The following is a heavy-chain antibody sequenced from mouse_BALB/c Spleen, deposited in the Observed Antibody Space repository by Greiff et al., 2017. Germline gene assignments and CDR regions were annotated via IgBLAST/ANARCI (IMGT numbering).Heavy chain of an antibody. CDR2: IRNKANGYTS. CDR1: GFTFTDYY. V-gene: IGHV7-3*02. J-gene: IGHJ2*01. D-gene: IGHD2-4*01. Sequence: EVHLVESGGGLVQPGGSLRLSCATSGFTFTDYYMSWVRQPPGKALEWLGFIRNKANGYTSEYSASVKGLFTISRDNSQSILYLQMNTLRAEDSATYCCAGDMITTSYWGQGTTLTVSS. CDR3: AGDMITTSY.